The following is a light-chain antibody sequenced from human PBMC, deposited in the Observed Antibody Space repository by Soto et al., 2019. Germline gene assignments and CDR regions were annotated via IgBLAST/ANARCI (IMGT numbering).Light chain of an antibody. V-gene: IGKV1-39*01. Sequence: DIQMTQSPSSLSASVGDRVTITCRARQSISNYLNWYQQKPGKAPKLLMYAASSLQSGVTSRFSGSGPGTDFNLTISSLQPEDFATYDCQQSYCTPRTFGQGTKVEIK. CDR3: QQSYCTPRT. CDR2: AAS. CDR1: QSISNY. J-gene: IGKJ1*01.